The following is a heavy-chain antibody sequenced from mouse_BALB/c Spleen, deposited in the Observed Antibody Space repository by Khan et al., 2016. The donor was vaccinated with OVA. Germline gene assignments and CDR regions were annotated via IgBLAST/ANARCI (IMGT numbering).Heavy chain of an antibody. Sequence: QVQLQQSGAELVKPGASVKMSCKASGYTFTSYTMHWVKQRPGQGLEWIGYINPSSGYTKYNQKFKDKATLTADKSSSTAYMQLSSLTSEDSAVYYCARKRTRASYWGQGTTLTVSS. CDR1: GYTFTSYT. CDR3: ARKRTRASY. J-gene: IGHJ2*01. CDR2: INPSSGYT. V-gene: IGHV1-4*01.